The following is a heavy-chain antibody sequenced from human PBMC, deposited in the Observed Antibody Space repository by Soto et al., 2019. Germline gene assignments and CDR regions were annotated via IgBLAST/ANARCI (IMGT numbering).Heavy chain of an antibody. CDR2: ISYDGSNK. CDR1: GFTFSSYA. Sequence: GGSLRLSCAASGFTFSSYAMHWVRQAPGKGLEWVAVISYDGSNKYYADSVKGRFTISRDNSKNTLYLQMNSLRAEDTAVYYCARAQVLRFPNYYYYYGMDVWGQGTTVTVSS. V-gene: IGHV3-30-3*01. CDR3: ARAQVLRFPNYYYYYGMDV. D-gene: IGHD3-3*01. J-gene: IGHJ6*02.